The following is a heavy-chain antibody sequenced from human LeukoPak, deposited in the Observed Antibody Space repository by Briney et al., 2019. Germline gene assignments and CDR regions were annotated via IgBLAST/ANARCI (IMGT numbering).Heavy chain of an antibody. J-gene: IGHJ4*02. CDR3: ARDWRSGSYPPGY. Sequence: GSLRLSCAASGFTFSSYAMSWVRQAPGKGLEWVSAISGSGGSTYYADSVKGRFTISRDNSKNTLYLQMSSLGAEDTAVYYCARDWRSGSYPPGYWGQGTLVTVSS. CDR1: GFTFSSYA. D-gene: IGHD1-26*01. CDR2: ISGSGGST. V-gene: IGHV3-23*01.